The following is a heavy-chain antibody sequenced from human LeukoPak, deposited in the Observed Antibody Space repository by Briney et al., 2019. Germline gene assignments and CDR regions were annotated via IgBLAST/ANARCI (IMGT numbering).Heavy chain of an antibody. J-gene: IGHJ5*02. CDR3: ARATYYYDSSGLGFDP. CDR1: GGSISSYY. D-gene: IGHD3-22*01. CDR2: IYYSGST. V-gene: IGHV4-59*01. Sequence: TPSETLSLTCTVSGGSISSYYWSWLRQPPGKGLEWIGYIYYSGSTNYNPSLKSRVTISVDTSKNQFSLKLSSVPAADTAVYYCARATYYYDSSGLGFDPWGQGTLVTVSS.